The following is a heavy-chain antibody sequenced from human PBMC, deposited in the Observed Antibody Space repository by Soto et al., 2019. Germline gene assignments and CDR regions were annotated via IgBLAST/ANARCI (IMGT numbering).Heavy chain of an antibody. D-gene: IGHD3-3*01. J-gene: IGHJ4*02. CDR3: ARLRGKFKSAMYSFDD. Sequence: APVKVSCKASGYTFISFGVSWVRQAPGQGPERMGWISSVNGNTNYAQKLQGRVTMTTDTLTSTGYMELRSLRSDASAVYYCARLRGKFKSAMYSFDDRGQGTLGTVSS. CDR2: ISSVNGNT. CDR1: GYTFISFG. V-gene: IGHV1-18*01.